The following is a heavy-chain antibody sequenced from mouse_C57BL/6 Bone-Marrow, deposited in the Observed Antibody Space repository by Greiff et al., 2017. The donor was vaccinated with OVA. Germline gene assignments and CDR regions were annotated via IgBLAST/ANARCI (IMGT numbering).Heavy chain of an antibody. Sequence: QVQLQQPGAELVKPGASVKLSCKASGYTFTSYWMHWVKQRPGQGLAWIGMIHPNSGSTNYNEKFKSKATLTVDKSSSTAYMQLSSLTSEDSAFYYCARDIYYGNSHWYFDVGGTGTTVTVTA. CDR2: IHPNSGST. CDR1: GYTFTSYW. CDR3: ARDIYYGNSHWYFDV. D-gene: IGHD2-1*01. V-gene: IGHV1-64*01. J-gene: IGHJ1*03.